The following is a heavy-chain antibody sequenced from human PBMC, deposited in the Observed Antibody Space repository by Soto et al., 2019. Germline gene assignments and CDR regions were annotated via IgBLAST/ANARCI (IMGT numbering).Heavy chain of an antibody. CDR3: ATAPRLELPSPFDY. Sequence: ASVKVSCKVSGYTLTELSMHWVRQAPGKGLEWVGGFDPEDGETIYAQKFQGRVTMTEDTSTDTAYMELSSLRSEDTAVYYCATAPRLELPSPFDYWGQGTLVTVSS. D-gene: IGHD1-7*01. J-gene: IGHJ4*02. V-gene: IGHV1-24*01. CDR2: FDPEDGET. CDR1: GYTLTELS.